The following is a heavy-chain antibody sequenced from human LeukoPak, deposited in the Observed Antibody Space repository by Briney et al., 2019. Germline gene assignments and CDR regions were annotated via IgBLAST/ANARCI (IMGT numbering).Heavy chain of an antibody. Sequence: SQTLSLTCAISGDSVSSDSAAWNWIRQSPSRGLEWLGRTYYRSQWYYDYALSVRSQITIHPDTSKNQFSLQLISVTPEDTAVYYCARGWELSHWGQGTLVTVSS. CDR3: ARGWELSH. J-gene: IGHJ4*02. CDR1: GDSVSSDSAA. V-gene: IGHV6-1*01. CDR2: TYYRSQWYY. D-gene: IGHD1-26*01.